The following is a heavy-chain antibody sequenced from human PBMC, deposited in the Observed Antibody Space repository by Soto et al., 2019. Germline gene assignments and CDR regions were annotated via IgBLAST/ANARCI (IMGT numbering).Heavy chain of an antibody. CDR2: IYHSGST. CDR3: AAGGGLPRYY. D-gene: IGHD5-12*01. J-gene: IGHJ4*02. V-gene: IGHV4-30-2*01. Sequence: QLQLQESGSGLVKPSQTLSLTCAVSGGSISSCGYSWSWIRQPPGKGLEWIGYIYHSGSTFYNPSLKRRVTISVDRSKNQFALKLSSVTAADTAVYYCAAGGGLPRYYWGQGTLVTVSS. CDR1: GGSISSCGYS.